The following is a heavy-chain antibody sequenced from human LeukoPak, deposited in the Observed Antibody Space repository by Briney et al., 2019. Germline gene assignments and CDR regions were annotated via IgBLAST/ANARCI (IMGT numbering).Heavy chain of an antibody. CDR3: ARLGSYCSSTSCYHGPGAFDI. CDR1: GGSISSYY. CDR2: IYCSGST. Sequence: SETLSLTCTVSGGSISSYYWSWIRQPPGKGLEWIGYIYCSGSTNYNPSLKSRVTISVDTSKNQFSLKLSSVTAADTAVYYCARLGSYCSSTSCYHGPGAFDIWGQGTMVTVSS. J-gene: IGHJ3*02. V-gene: IGHV4-59*08. D-gene: IGHD2-2*01.